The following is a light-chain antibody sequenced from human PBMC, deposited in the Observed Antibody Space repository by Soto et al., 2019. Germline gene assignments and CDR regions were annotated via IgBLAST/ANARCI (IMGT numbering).Light chain of an antibody. J-gene: IGLJ3*02. CDR1: SSNVGSYNF. V-gene: IGLV2-23*02. Sequence: QSVLTQPASVSGSSGQSITISCTGTSSNVGSYNFVSWYRQYPGKAPELIIYEVSQRPSTFFNRFSGSKSGNTASLTISGLQSDDEADYYCCSYAGNNALVFGGGTKLTVL. CDR3: CSYAGNNALV. CDR2: EVS.